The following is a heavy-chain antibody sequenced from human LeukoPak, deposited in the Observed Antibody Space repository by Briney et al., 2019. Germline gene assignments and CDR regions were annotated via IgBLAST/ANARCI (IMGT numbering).Heavy chain of an antibody. D-gene: IGHD2-21*01. CDR3: AREDIVVFNDAFDI. CDR1: GDSISSSSYY. J-gene: IGHJ3*02. V-gene: IGHV4-39*07. Sequence: SETLSLTCTVSGDSISSSSYYWGWIRQPPGKGLEWIGSIYYSGSTYYNPSLNSRVSMSLDTSKNQFSLRLTSVTAADTAMHYCAREDIVVFNDAFDIWGQGTMVTVSS. CDR2: IYYSGST.